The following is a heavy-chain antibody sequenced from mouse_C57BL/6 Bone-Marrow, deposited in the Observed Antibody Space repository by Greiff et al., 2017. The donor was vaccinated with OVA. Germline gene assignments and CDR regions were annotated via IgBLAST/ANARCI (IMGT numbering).Heavy chain of an antibody. J-gene: IGHJ2*01. CDR2: INPSSGYT. CDR1: GYTFTSYW. CDR3: ARGYYGNPYYFDY. V-gene: IGHV1-7*01. Sequence: QVQLKQSGAELAKPGASVKLSCKASGYTFTSYWMHWVKQRPGQGLEWIGYINPSSGYTKYNQKFKDKATLTADKSSSTAYMQLSSLTYEDSAVYYCARGYYGNPYYFDYWGQGTTLTVSS. D-gene: IGHD2-1*01.